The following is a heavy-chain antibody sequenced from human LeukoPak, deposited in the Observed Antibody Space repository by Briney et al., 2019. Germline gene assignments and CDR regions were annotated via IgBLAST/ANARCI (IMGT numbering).Heavy chain of an antibody. CDR2: IYTSGST. V-gene: IGHV4-4*07. Sequence: PSETLSLTCTVSGGSISSYYWSWVRQPAGKGLEWIGRIYTSGSTNYNPSLRRRVTMSVDTSKHQCSLKLSSVTAADTAVYYCAGAGQQLDYYVYYGMDVWGQGPTVTVSS. J-gene: IGHJ6*02. D-gene: IGHD6-13*01. CDR3: AGAGQQLDYYVYYGMDV. CDR1: GGSISSYY.